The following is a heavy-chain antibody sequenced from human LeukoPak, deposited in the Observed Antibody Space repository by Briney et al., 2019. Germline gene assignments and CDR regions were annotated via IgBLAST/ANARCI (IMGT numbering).Heavy chain of an antibody. J-gene: IGHJ3*02. Sequence: PGGSLRLSCAASGFTFSSYSMNWVRQAPGKGLEWFSYISTSSTTIYYADSVKGRFTISRDNAKNSLYLQMNSLRAEDTAVYYCARDHDFWSGSDTFDIWGQGTMVTVSS. CDR3: ARDHDFWSGSDTFDI. V-gene: IGHV3-48*01. CDR1: GFTFSSYS. CDR2: ISTSSTTI. D-gene: IGHD3-3*01.